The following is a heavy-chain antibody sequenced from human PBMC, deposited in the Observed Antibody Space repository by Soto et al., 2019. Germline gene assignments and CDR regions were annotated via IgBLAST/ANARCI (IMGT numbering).Heavy chain of an antibody. Sequence: EVQLVESGGGLVQPGGSLRLSCAASGFTVSSNYMSWVRQAPGKGLEWVSGIYSGGSTYYADSVKGRFTISRHNSKNTLYLQMNSLRAEDTAVYYCARPYGDYVRGYFDLWGRGTLVTVSS. J-gene: IGHJ2*01. V-gene: IGHV3-53*04. D-gene: IGHD4-17*01. CDR3: ARPYGDYVRGYFDL. CDR2: IYSGGST. CDR1: GFTVSSNY.